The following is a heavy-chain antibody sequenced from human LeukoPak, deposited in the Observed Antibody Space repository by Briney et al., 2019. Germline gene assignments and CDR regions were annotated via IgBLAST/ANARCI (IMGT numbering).Heavy chain of an antibody. CDR3: ATGGYYFDY. J-gene: IGHJ4*02. V-gene: IGHV3-15*01. CDR1: GFTFSNAG. Sequence: PGGSLRLSCAGSGFTFSNAGMNWVRQAPGKGLGLVGRIKSEPNGGKTDYAAPMKDRFSIARDDSRNKLYLQINSVEAEDTAGYYCATGGYYFDYWGLGTLVSVSS. CDR2: IKSEPNGGKT.